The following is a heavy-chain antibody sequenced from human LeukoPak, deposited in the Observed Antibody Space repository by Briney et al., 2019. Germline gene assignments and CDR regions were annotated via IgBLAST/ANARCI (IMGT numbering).Heavy chain of an antibody. Sequence: PGGSLRLSCAASGFTFSRYAKSWVRQAPGKGLEWVSAISGSGGSTYYADSVKGRFTISRDNSKNTLYLQMNSLRAEDTAVYYCAKERGYSSGWYDYWGQGTLVTVSS. CDR1: GFTFSRYA. J-gene: IGHJ4*02. V-gene: IGHV3-23*01. D-gene: IGHD6-19*01. CDR3: AKERGYSSGWYDY. CDR2: ISGSGGST.